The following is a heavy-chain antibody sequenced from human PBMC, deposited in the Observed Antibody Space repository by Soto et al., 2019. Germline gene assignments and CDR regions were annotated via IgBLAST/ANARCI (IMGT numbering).Heavy chain of an antibody. Sequence: GGSLRLSCAASGFTFSSYGMHWVRQAPGKGLEWVAVIWYDGSNKYYADSVKGRFTISRDNSKNTLYLQMNSLRAEDTAVYYCASEYYDYVWGSYRSFWFDPWGQGTLVTVSS. CDR2: IWYDGSNK. D-gene: IGHD3-16*02. J-gene: IGHJ5*02. V-gene: IGHV3-33*01. CDR1: GFTFSSYG. CDR3: ASEYYDYVWGSYRSFWFDP.